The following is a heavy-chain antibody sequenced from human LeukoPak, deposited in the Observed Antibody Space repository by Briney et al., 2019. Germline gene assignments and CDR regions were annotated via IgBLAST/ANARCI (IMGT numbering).Heavy chain of an antibody. J-gene: IGHJ1*01. V-gene: IGHV3-9*01. CDR2: ISWNSGSI. Sequence: GGSLRLSCAASGFTFSSYSMNWVRQAPGKGLEWVSGISWNSGSIGYADSVKGRFTISRDNAKNSLYLQMNSLRAEDTALYYCAKDTGHAAAAACFQHWGQGTLVTVSS. D-gene: IGHD6-13*01. CDR3: AKDTGHAAAAACFQH. CDR1: GFTFSSYS.